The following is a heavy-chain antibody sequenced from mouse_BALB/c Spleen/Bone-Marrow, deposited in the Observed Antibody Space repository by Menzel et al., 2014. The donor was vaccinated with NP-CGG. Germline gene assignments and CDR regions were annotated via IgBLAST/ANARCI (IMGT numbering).Heavy chain of an antibody. J-gene: IGHJ4*01. V-gene: IGHV1-61*01. CDR1: GYTFTSYW. CDR2: IDPSDSET. Sequence: VQLQESGAELVRPGPPVELSCKASGYTFTSYWMTWVKQRPGRGLEWIGRIDPSDSETHYNQEFKDKATLTVDKSSSTAYIQLSSLTSEDSAVYYCARALGDGYYYAMDYWGQGTSVTVSS. CDR3: ARALGDGYYYAMDY. D-gene: IGHD2-3*01.